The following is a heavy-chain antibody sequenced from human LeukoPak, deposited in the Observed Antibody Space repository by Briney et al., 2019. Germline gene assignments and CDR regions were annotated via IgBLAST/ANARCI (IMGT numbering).Heavy chain of an antibody. J-gene: IGHJ4*02. D-gene: IGHD3-10*01. CDR2: INHSGST. Sequence: SETLSLTCAVYSGSFSGYYWSWIRQPPGKGLEWIGEINHSGSTNYNPSLKSRVTISVDTSKNQFSLKLSSVTAADTAVYYCARGRIVTMVRGAYFDYWGQGTLVTVSS. CDR3: ARGRIVTMVRGAYFDY. V-gene: IGHV4-34*01. CDR1: SGSFSGYY.